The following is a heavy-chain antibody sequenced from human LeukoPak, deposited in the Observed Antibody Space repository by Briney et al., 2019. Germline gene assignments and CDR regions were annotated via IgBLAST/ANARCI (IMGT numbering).Heavy chain of an antibody. CDR1: GFTFSVYA. Sequence: PGGSLRLSCAASGFTFSVYAMTWVRQAPGKGLEWVSSISSSGTGTFYAGSVKGRFTISRDNSKNTLYLQMNSLRAEDTAVYYCARSPSSFDPWGQGALVTVSS. J-gene: IGHJ5*02. CDR2: ISSSGTGT. CDR3: ARSPSSFDP. V-gene: IGHV3-23*01. D-gene: IGHD6-6*01.